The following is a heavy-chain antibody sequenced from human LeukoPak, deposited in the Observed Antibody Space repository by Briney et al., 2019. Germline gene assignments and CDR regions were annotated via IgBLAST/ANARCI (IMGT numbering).Heavy chain of an antibody. CDR3: ARENTLVRGTRNPFDC. D-gene: IGHD3-10*01. J-gene: IGHJ4*02. CDR2: IYYRSKWYY. CDR1: GDSVSGNTAA. V-gene: IGHV6-1*01. Sequence: SQTLSLTCAISGDSVSGNTAAWNWIRRTPSRGLEWRGRIYYRSKWYYDYAVSVTSRITINPDTSKNQFSLQLNSVTPEDTAVYYCARENTLVRGTRNPFDCWGQGTLVTVSS.